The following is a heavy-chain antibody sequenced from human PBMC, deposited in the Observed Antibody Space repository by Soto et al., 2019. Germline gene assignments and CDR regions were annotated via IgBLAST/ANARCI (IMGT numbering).Heavy chain of an antibody. CDR3: ARGIKYGDYSRWFDL. CDR1: GYTNTSYY. J-gene: IGHJ5*02. Sequence: ASVKVSCKESGYTNTSYYMHWARQAPGQGLEWMGIINPSGGSTSYAQKFKGRVTMTRNTSINTAYMELNSLRSEDTAVYYCARGIKYGDYSRWFDLWGQGTLVIVSS. V-gene: IGHV1-46*01. CDR2: INPSGGST. D-gene: IGHD4-17*01.